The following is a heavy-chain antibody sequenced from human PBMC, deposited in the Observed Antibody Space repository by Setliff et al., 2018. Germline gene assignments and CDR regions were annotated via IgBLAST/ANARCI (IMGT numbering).Heavy chain of an antibody. V-gene: IGHV4-34*01. CDR2: INHSGST. J-gene: IGHJ4*02. CDR1: GGSFSGYY. Sequence: PSETLSLTCAVYGGSFSGYYWSWIRQPPGKGLEWIGKINHSGSTNYNPSLKSRVTISVDTSKNQFSLKLSSVTAADTAVYYCARKYNFWSGELDYWGQGMRVTVSS. CDR3: ARKYNFWSGELDY. D-gene: IGHD3-3*01.